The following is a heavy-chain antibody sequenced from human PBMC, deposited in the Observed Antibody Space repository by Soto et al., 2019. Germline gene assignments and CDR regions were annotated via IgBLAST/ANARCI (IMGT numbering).Heavy chain of an antibody. V-gene: IGHV3-33*01. CDR3: ARDTRQWLGYYYYYYGMDV. D-gene: IGHD6-19*01. J-gene: IGHJ6*02. Sequence: GGSLRLSCAASGFTFSSYGMHWVRQAPGKGLEWVAVIWYDGSNKYYADSVKGRFTISRDNSKNTLYLQMNSLRAEDTAVYYCARDTRQWLGYYYYYYGMDVWGQGTTVTVSS. CDR2: IWYDGSNK. CDR1: GFTFSSYG.